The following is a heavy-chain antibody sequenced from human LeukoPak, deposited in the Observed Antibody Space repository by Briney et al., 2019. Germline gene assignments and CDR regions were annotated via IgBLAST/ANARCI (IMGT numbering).Heavy chain of an antibody. D-gene: IGHD3-22*01. CDR2: IYYSGST. Sequence: SETLSLTCTVSGGSISSGGYYWSWIRQHPGKGLEWIGYIYYSGSTYYNPSLKSRVTISVDTSKNQFSLKLSSVTAADTAVYYCAREGTGYYDSSGYYWGQGTLVTVSS. CDR1: GGSISSGGYY. J-gene: IGHJ4*02. CDR3: AREGTGYYDSSGYY. V-gene: IGHV4-31*03.